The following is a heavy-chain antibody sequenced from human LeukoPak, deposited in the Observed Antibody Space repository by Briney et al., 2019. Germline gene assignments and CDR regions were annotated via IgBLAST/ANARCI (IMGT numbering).Heavy chain of an antibody. CDR1: GVSMNTTLYY. CDR3: ARDSGTGVPSAGIVLGWFDP. V-gene: IGHV4-39*02. Sequence: PSETLSLTCSGSGVSMNTTLYYWAWVRQPPGKGLEWIGSIYYNGKTYYNPSLKSRLTISVDMSKSRFSLELTSVTAADTAFYYCARDSGTGVPSAGIVLGWFDPWGQGTLVTVSS. CDR2: IYYNGKT. D-gene: IGHD5/OR15-5a*01. J-gene: IGHJ5*02.